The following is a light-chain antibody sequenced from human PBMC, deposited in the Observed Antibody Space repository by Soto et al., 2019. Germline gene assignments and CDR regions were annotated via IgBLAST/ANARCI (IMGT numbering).Light chain of an antibody. CDR1: QSVRSY. V-gene: IGKV3-11*01. CDR2: DAS. CDR3: HQRRKWPLT. Sequence: EIVCTQSPPSLWLSRLEIASLSCRASQSVRSYLAWYQQRPGQAPRLLIYDASNRATDIPARFSGSGSGTDFTLTISSLDPEDSAVYYCHQRRKWPLTFGGGTKVDIK. J-gene: IGKJ4*02.